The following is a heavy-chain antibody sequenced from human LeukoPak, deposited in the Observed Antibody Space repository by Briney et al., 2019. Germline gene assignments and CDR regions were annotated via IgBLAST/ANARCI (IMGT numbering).Heavy chain of an antibody. V-gene: IGHV4-31*03. Sequence: SQTLSLTCTVSGGSISSGGYYWSWIRQHPGKGLEWIGYIYYSGSTYYNPSLKSRVTISVDTSKNQFSLKLSSVTAADTAVYYCARGYRGYYDSSGYLLDYWGQGTLVTVPS. D-gene: IGHD3-22*01. CDR1: GGSISSGGYY. CDR2: IYYSGST. J-gene: IGHJ4*02. CDR3: ARGYRGYYDSSGYLLDY.